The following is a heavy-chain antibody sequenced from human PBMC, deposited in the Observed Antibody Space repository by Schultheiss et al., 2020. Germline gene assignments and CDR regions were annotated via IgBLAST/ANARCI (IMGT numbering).Heavy chain of an antibody. CDR2: ISSSSSTI. J-gene: IGHJ6*02. CDR1: GFTFSSYS. D-gene: IGHD6-13*01. CDR3: AREEYSSSWYGYYYYYGMDV. Sequence: GGSLRLSCAASGFTFSSYSMNWVRQAPGKGLEWVSYISSSSSTIYYADSVKGRFTISRDNAKNSLYLQMNSLRAEDTAVYYCAREEYSSSWYGYYYYYGMDVWGQGTTVTVSS. V-gene: IGHV3-48*01.